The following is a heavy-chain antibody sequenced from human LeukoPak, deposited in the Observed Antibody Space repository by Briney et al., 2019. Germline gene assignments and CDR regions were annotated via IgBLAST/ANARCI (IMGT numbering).Heavy chain of an antibody. D-gene: IGHD6-6*01. J-gene: IGHJ4*02. Sequence: SETLSLTCAVSGGSISSGGYSWIWIRQPPGKGLEWIGYIYYSGSTYYNPSLKSRVTISVDTSKNQFSLKLSSVTAADTAVYYCARDRGSSYYFDYWGQGTLVTVSS. V-gene: IGHV4-30-4*07. CDR3: ARDRGSSYYFDY. CDR1: GGSISSGGYS. CDR2: IYYSGST.